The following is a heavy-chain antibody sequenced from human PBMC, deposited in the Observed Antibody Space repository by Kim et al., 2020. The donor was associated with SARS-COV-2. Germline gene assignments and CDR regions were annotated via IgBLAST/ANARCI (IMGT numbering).Heavy chain of an antibody. CDR3: AKDAYDSSGYYYGYYYYYGMDV. D-gene: IGHD3-22*01. V-gene: IGHV3-33*06. Sequence: GGSLRLSCAASGFTFSSYGMHWVRQAPGKGLEWVAVIWYDGSNKYYADSVKGRFTISRDNSKNTLYLQMNSLRAEDTAVYYCAKDAYDSSGYYYGYYYYYGMDVWGQGTTVTVSS. J-gene: IGHJ6*02. CDR1: GFTFSSYG. CDR2: IWYDGSNK.